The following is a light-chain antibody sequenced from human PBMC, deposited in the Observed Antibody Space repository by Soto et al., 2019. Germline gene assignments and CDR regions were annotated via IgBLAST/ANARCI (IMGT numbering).Light chain of an antibody. J-gene: IGLJ3*02. Sequence: QSALTQPASVSGSPGQSITISCTGTSSDVGAYNYVSWYQQHPGKAPKVMIYDVSNRPSGVSNRFSGSKSGNTASLTISGLQTEDEADYYCSSYTTSGIRLFGGGTKLTVL. CDR1: SSDVGAYNY. CDR2: DVS. V-gene: IGLV2-14*01. CDR3: SSYTTSGIRL.